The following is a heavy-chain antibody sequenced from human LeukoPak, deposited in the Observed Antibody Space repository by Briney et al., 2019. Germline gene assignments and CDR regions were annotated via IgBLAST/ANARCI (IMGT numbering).Heavy chain of an antibody. CDR2: IGASGEST. CDR1: GFSFGIYA. CDR3: AKDIQLST. J-gene: IGHJ3*01. V-gene: IGHV3-23*01. Sequence: GGSLRLSCAASGFSFGIYAMTWVRQAPGKGLEWVSLIGASGESTYYADSVKGRFTISRDNSKNTLSLQMNSLRVEDTAMYFCAKDIQLSTWGLGTMVTVSS. D-gene: IGHD5-24*01.